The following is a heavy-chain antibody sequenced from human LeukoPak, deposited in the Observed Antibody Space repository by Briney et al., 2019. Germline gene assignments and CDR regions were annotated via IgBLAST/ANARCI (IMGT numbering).Heavy chain of an antibody. CDR2: IYYSGIT. V-gene: IGHV4-39*01. CDR1: GVSISSSRYY. Sequence: SETLSLTCTVSGVSISSSRYYWGWIRQPPGKGLEWIVSIYYSGITYYNPALRSRVTISVDTSKHQFSLKLSSVTAADTAVYYCARQRQAIYYYYYLDVWGKGTTVTVSS. CDR3: ARQRQAIYYYYYLDV. J-gene: IGHJ6*03.